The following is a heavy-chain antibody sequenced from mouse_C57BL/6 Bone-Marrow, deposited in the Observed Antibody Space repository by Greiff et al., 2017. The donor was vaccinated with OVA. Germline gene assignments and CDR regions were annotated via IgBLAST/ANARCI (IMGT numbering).Heavy chain of an antibody. V-gene: IGHV1-81*01. D-gene: IGHD1-1*01. J-gene: IGHJ4*01. Sequence: SGAELARPGASVKLSCKASGYTFTSYGISWVKQRTGQGLEWIGEIYPRSGNTYYNEKFKGKATLTADKSSSTAYMELRSLTSEDSAVYFCARDSIYYYGSSFLDYWGQGTSVTVSS. CDR2: IYPRSGNT. CDR1: GYTFTSYG. CDR3: ARDSIYYYGSSFLDY.